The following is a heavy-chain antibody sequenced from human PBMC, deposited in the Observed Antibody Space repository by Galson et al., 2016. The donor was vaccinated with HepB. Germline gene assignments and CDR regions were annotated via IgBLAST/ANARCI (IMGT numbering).Heavy chain of an antibody. CDR3: AGGRGIAAGGWFDT. CDR2: ISSSSKYI. D-gene: IGHD6-13*01. J-gene: IGHJ5*02. Sequence: SLRLSCAASGFTFSNYYMHWVRQAPGRGLEWVSSISSSSKYIYYADSMKGRFTISRDNAKNSLFLQMESLRADDTAVYYCAGGRGIAAGGWFDTWGQGTQVTVSS. CDR1: GFTFSNYY. V-gene: IGHV3-21*01.